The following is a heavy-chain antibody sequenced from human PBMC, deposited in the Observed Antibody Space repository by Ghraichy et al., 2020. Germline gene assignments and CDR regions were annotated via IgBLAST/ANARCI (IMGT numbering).Heavy chain of an antibody. V-gene: IGHV3-23*01. J-gene: IGHJ3*02. CDR2: ISGSGGST. CDR1: GFTFSSYA. CDR3: AKDIGYGPNAFDI. D-gene: IGHD5-18*01. Sequence: GGYLRLSCAASGFTFSSYAMSWVRQAPGKGLEWVSAISGSGGSTYYADSVKGRFTISRDNSKNTLYLQMNSLRAEDTAVYYCAKDIGYGPNAFDIWGQGTMVTVSS.